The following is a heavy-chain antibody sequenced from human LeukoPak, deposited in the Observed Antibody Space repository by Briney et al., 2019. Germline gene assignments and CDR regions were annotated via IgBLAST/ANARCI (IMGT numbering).Heavy chain of an antibody. V-gene: IGHV1-2*02. Sequence: ASVKVSCKASGYTFTGYYMHWVRQAPGQGLEWMGWINPNSGGTNYAQKFQGRVTMTRDTSISTAYMELSRLRSDDTAVYYCARHFWGATRIAGITLDHYWGQGTLVTVSP. J-gene: IGHJ4*02. CDR2: INPNSGGT. CDR1: GYTFTGYY. D-gene: IGHD1-26*01. CDR3: ARHFWGATRIAGITLDHY.